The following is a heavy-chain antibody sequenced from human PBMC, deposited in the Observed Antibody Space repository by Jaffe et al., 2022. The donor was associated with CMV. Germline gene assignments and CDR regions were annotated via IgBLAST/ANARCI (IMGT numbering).Heavy chain of an antibody. V-gene: IGHV3-33*01. J-gene: IGHJ4*02. CDR1: GFTFSSYG. Sequence: QVQLVESGGGVVQPGRSLRLSCAASGFTFSSYGMHWVRQAPGKGLEWVAVIWYDGSNKYYADSVKGRFTISRDNSKNTLYLQMNSLRAEDTAVYYCARAGNDYVWGSYYFDYWGQGTLVTVSS. D-gene: IGHD3-16*01. CDR3: ARAGNDYVWGSYYFDY. CDR2: IWYDGSNK.